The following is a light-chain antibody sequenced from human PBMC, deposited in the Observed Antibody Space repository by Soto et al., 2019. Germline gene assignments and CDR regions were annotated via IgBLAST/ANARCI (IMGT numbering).Light chain of an antibody. V-gene: IGKV3-15*01. Sequence: ILMTQSPATVSVSPGESATLSCRASQNIYYNVAWYQQRPGQAPRLLIYRASTRAPGVQARFSGSGSGTEFTLTIGSLQPEDFTVYSCLQYHNLWAFGQGTKVEI. J-gene: IGKJ1*01. CDR3: LQYHNLWA. CDR1: QNIYYN. CDR2: RAS.